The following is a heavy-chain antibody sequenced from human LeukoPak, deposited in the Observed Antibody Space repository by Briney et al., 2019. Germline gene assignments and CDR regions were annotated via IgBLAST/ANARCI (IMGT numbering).Heavy chain of an antibody. Sequence: PGASVKVSCKASGGTFSSYAISWVRQAPGQRLEWMGWINAGNGNTKYSQEFQGRVTITRDTSASTAYMELSSLRSEDMAVYYCARGRRGIAAAGTGEPPYYYYYMDVWGKGTTVTVSS. V-gene: IGHV1-3*03. J-gene: IGHJ6*03. CDR1: GGTFSSYA. D-gene: IGHD6-13*01. CDR2: INAGNGNT. CDR3: ARGRRGIAAAGTGEPPYYYYYMDV.